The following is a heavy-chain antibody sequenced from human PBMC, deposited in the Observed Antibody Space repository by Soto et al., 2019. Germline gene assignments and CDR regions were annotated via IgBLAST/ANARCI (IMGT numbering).Heavy chain of an antibody. Sequence: QVQLVESGGGVVQPGRSLRLYCAASGFTFSSYGMHWVRQAPGKGLEWVAVLWYDGSNKYYADSVKGRFTISRDNSKNTLYLQMNSLRAEDTAVYYCARAFLYCSGGSCYPDDAFDIWGQGTMVTVSS. D-gene: IGHD2-15*01. CDR3: ARAFLYCSGGSCYPDDAFDI. CDR2: LWYDGSNK. J-gene: IGHJ3*02. V-gene: IGHV3-33*01. CDR1: GFTFSSYG.